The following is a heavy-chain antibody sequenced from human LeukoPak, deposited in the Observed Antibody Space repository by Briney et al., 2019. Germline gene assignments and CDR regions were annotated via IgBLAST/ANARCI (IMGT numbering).Heavy chain of an antibody. Sequence: ASVKVSCKASGYTFTSYAMNWVRQAPGQGLEWMGWINTNTGNPTYAQGFTGRFVFSLDTSVSTAYLQISSLKAEDTAVYYCAREILTSQYYDDSSGYYQIDYWGQGTLVTVSS. CDR2: INTNTGNP. CDR1: GYTFTSYA. CDR3: AREILTSQYYDDSSGYYQIDY. J-gene: IGHJ4*02. V-gene: IGHV7-4-1*02. D-gene: IGHD3-22*01.